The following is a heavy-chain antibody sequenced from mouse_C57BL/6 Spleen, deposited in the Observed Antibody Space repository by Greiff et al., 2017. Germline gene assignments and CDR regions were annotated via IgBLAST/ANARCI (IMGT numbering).Heavy chain of an antibody. V-gene: IGHV5-4*01. J-gene: IGHJ4*01. CDR2: ISDGGSYT. CDR1: GFTFSSYA. D-gene: IGHD2-4*01. CDR3: ARDRLRRGYAMDY. Sequence: EVQLVESGGGLVKPGGSLKLSCAASGFTFSSYAMSWVRQTPEKRLEWVATISDGGSYTYYPDNVKGRFTISRDNAKNNLYLQMSHLKSEDTAMYYCARDRLRRGYAMDYWGQGTSVTVSS.